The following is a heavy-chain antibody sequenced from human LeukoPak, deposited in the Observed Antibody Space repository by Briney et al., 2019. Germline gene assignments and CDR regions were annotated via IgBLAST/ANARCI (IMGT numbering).Heavy chain of an antibody. CDR2: IDPSDSYT. Sequence: GGSLRLSCKGSGFSFTSYWISWVRQMPGKGLEWMGRIDPSDSYTNYSPSFQGHVTISVDKSISTAYLQWSSLKASDTAMYYCARPGRIAAAGTYDYWGQGTLVTVSS. J-gene: IGHJ4*02. D-gene: IGHD6-13*01. CDR1: GFSFTSYW. V-gene: IGHV5-10-1*01. CDR3: ARPGRIAAAGTYDY.